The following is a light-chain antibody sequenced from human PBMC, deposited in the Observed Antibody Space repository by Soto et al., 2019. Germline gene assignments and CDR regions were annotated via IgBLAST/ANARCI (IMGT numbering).Light chain of an antibody. V-gene: IGKV1-5*01. J-gene: IGKJ1*01. Sequence: IQMTQSPATLSASVGDRSTITVRASQSITNWVAWYQQKPGRAPNLLIYDASTLESGVPSRFSGSGSGTGFTLSISSLQPEDFATYYCQQYKVYSQTFGQGTKVDIK. CDR3: QQYKVYSQT. CDR2: DAS. CDR1: QSITNW.